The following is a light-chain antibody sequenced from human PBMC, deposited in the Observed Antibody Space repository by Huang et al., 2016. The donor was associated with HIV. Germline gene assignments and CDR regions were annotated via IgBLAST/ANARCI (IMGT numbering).Light chain of an antibody. CDR2: DAS. J-gene: IGKJ5*01. CDR1: RGMSSG. CDR3: QQFNNYLT. Sequence: AIQLTQSPSSLSASVGDRVNITFRASRGMSSGLAWYQQKPVKAPKLLIFDASSLESGVPSRFSGSGSGTDFTLTISSLQPEDFATYYCQQFNNYLTFGQGTRLEIQ. V-gene: IGKV1D-13*01.